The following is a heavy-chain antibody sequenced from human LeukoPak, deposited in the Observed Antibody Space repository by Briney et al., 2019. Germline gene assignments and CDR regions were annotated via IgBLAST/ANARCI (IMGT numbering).Heavy chain of an antibody. CDR2: ISSSSSYI. J-gene: IGHJ5*02. D-gene: IGHD6-13*01. V-gene: IGHV3-21*01. Sequence: GGSLRRSCAASGFTFSSYSMIWVRQAPGKGLEWVSSISSSSSYIYYADSGKGRFTNSRDNAKNSLYLQMNSLRAEDTAVYYCARDDLEYSSSWYDFDWFDPWGQGTLVTVSS. CDR1: GFTFSSYS. CDR3: ARDDLEYSSSWYDFDWFDP.